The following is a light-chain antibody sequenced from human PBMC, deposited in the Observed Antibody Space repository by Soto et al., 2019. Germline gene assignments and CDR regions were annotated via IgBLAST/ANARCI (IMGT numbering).Light chain of an antibody. CDR2: KAS. V-gene: IGKV1-5*03. Sequence: DIQMTQSPSTLSASVGDRVTIICRASQSISSWLAWYQQKPGKAPKLLIYKASSLESGVPSRFSGSGSGTEFTLTISSLQPDDFATYYCQQYTSYSWTFGQGTKVEIK. J-gene: IGKJ1*01. CDR3: QQYTSYSWT. CDR1: QSISSW.